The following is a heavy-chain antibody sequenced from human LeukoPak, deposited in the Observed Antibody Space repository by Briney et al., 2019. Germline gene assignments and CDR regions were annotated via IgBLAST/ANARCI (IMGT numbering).Heavy chain of an antibody. V-gene: IGHV3-30*01. CDR2: ISYDGSNK. CDR1: GFTFSSYA. J-gene: IGHJ4*02. D-gene: IGHD2-15*01. CDR3: ARSPGYCSGGSCYSFDY. Sequence: PGGSLRLSCAASGFTFSSYAMHWVRQAPGKGLEWVAVISYDGSNKYYADSVKGRFTISRDNSKNTLYLQMNSLRAEDTAVYYCARSPGYCSGGSCYSFDYWGQGTLVTVSS.